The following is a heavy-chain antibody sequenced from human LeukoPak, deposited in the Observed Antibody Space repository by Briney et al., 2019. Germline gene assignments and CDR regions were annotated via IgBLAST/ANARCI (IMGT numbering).Heavy chain of an antibody. CDR3: AKIAAAPPRT. V-gene: IGHV4-34*01. CDR1: GGSFSGYY. CDR2: INHSGST. D-gene: IGHD6-13*01. J-gene: IGHJ5*02. Sequence: KSSETLSLTCAVYGGSFSGYYWSWIRQPPGKGLEWIGEINHSGSTNYNPSLKSRVTISVDTSKNQFSLKLSSVTAADTAVYYCAKIAAAPPRTWGQGTLVTVSS.